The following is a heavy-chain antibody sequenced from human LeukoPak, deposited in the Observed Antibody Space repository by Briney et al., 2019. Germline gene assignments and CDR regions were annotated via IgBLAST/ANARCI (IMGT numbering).Heavy chain of an antibody. Sequence: PSETLSLTCAVYGGSFSGYYWSWIRQPPGKGLEWIGEINHSGSTNYNPSLKSRVTILVDTSKNQFSLKLSSVTAADTAVYYCAREADYDILTGSSWFDPWGQGTLVTVSS. J-gene: IGHJ5*02. CDR2: INHSGST. CDR1: GGSFSGYY. CDR3: AREADYDILTGSSWFDP. V-gene: IGHV4-34*01. D-gene: IGHD3-9*01.